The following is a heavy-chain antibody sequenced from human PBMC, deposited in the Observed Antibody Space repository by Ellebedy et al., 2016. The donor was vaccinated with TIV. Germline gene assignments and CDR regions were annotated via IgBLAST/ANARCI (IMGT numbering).Heavy chain of an antibody. CDR3: AKGGLPTAIDY. CDR1: GFYFGTYA. D-gene: IGHD1-26*01. J-gene: IGHJ4*02. Sequence: GESLKISCAASGFYFGTYAMSWVRHDPGKGLEWVSVISGNAGSTYYADSVKGRFTISRDNSKNTLNLQMNSLRAEDTAVYYCAKGGLPTAIDYWGRGTLVTVSS. V-gene: IGHV3-23*01. CDR2: ISGNAGST.